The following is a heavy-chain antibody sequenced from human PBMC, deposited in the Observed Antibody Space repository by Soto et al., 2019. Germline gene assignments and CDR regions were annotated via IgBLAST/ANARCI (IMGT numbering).Heavy chain of an antibody. CDR3: AIIGNIPNWFDP. CDR2: IYHSGNT. CDR1: GSSIDNYY. J-gene: IGHJ5*02. V-gene: IGHV4-59*01. D-gene: IGHD2-2*02. Sequence: SEILSLTCTVSGSSIDNYYWSWIRQPPGKGLEWIGYIYHSGNTYYNPSLKSRVTISVDKSKNQFSLKLNSVTAADTAVYYCAIIGNIPNWFDPWGQGTLVTVSS.